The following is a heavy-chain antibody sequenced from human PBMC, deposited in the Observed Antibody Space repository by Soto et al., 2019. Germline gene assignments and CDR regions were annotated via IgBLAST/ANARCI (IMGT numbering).Heavy chain of an antibody. CDR1: GYTFTSYD. J-gene: IGHJ4*02. Sequence: SVKVSCKASGYTFTSYDMHWVRQAPGQRLEWMGWINAGNGNTKYSQKFQGRVTITRDTSASTAYMELSSLRSEDTAVYYCARAVGGPTSNLDYWGQGTLVTVSS. CDR2: INAGNGNT. CDR3: ARAVGGPTSNLDY. D-gene: IGHD3-16*01. V-gene: IGHV1-3*01.